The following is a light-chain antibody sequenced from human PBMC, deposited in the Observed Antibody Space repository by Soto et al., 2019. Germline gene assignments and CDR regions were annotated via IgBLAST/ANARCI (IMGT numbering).Light chain of an antibody. J-gene: IGLJ1*01. CDR3: SSYTSSSTNV. V-gene: IGLV2-14*03. Sequence: QSALTQPASVSGSPGQSITISCTGTSSDVGGYNSVSWYQHHPGKAPKLILYDVVDRPSGVSYRFSGSKSGNTASLTISGLQAVDEADYYCSSYTSSSTNVFGTGTKLTVL. CDR2: DVV. CDR1: SSDVGGYNS.